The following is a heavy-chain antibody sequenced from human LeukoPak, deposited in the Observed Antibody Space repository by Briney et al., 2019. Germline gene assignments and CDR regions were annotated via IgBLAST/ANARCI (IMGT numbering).Heavy chain of an antibody. V-gene: IGHV3-23*01. J-gene: IGHJ4*02. CDR1: GFTFSSYA. CDR2: ISGSGGST. D-gene: IGHD5-12*01. Sequence: GGSLRLSCAASGFTFSSYAMSWVRQAPGKGLEWVSAISGSGGSTYYADSVKGRFTISRDNSKNTLYLQMNSLRAEDTAVYYCAKGGGYSGYDPTKGVDSFDYWGQGTLVTASS. CDR3: AKGGGYSGYDPTKGVDSFDY.